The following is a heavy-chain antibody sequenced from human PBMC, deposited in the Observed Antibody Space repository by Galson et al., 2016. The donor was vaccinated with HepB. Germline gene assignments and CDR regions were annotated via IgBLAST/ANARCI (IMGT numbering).Heavy chain of an antibody. CDR1: GGTFSTRT. CDR2: VIPIFDKS. J-gene: IGHJ4*02. V-gene: IGHV1-69*13. Sequence: SVKVSCKASGGTFSTRTISWVRQAPGQGLEWMGGVIPIFDKSNYVQKFQGRVTISADESTSTAYMELSSLTSDDTALYYCTRDGEGSGRYFDYWGQGTLVTVSS. CDR3: TRDGEGSGRYFDY. D-gene: IGHD1-26*01.